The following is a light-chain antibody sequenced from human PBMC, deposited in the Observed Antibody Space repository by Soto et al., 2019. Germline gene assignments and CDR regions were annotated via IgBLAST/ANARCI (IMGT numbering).Light chain of an antibody. Sequence: ATQLTQSPSSLSASVGDRVTITCRASQDISSALAWFQQKPGKTPKVLISDASTLESGVPSRFRGSGSGTDFTLTISGLPPEDFATYGCQPFHSYPLTFGGGTTVGI. CDR1: QDISSA. CDR2: DAS. V-gene: IGKV1-13*02. CDR3: QPFHSYPLT. J-gene: IGKJ4*01.